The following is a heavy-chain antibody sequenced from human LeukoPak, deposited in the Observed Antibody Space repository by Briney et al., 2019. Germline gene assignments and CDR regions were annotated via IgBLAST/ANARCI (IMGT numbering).Heavy chain of an antibody. D-gene: IGHD3-10*01. CDR3: ARAYYGSDMDV. CDR1: GYTFTSYG. Sequence: SVKVSCKASGYTFTSYGISWVRQAPGQGLEWMGRIIPILGIANYAQKFQGRVTITADKSTSTAYMELSSLRSEDTAVYYCARAYYGSDMDVWGQGTTVTVSS. V-gene: IGHV1-69*04. CDR2: IIPILGIA. J-gene: IGHJ6*02.